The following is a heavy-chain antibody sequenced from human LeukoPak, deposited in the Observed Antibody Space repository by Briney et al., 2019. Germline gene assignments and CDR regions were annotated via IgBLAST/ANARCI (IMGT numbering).Heavy chain of an antibody. Sequence: NASETLSLTCAVYGGSFSGHYWSWIRQLPGKGLEWIGEINHSGSTNYNPSLKSRVTISVDTSKNQFSLKLSSVTAADTAVYYCARVNWGYSYWGQGTLVTVSS. D-gene: IGHD7-27*01. CDR3: ARVNWGYSY. CDR1: GGSFSGHY. J-gene: IGHJ4*02. V-gene: IGHV4-34*01. CDR2: INHSGST.